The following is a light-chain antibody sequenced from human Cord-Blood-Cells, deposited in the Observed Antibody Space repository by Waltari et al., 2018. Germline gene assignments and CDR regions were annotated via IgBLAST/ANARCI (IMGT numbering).Light chain of an antibody. CDR2: DAS. V-gene: IGKV1-5*01. Sequence: DIQMTQSPSTLSASVGDRVTITCRASQSISSWLAWYQQKPGKAPKILIYDASSLESGVPSRFSGSGSGTEFTLTISSLQPDDFATYYCKQYNSYPYTFGQGPSWRSN. CDR3: KQYNSYPYT. J-gene: IGKJ2*01. CDR1: QSISSW.